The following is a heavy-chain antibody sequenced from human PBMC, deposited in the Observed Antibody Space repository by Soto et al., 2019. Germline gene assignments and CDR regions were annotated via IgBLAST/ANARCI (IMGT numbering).Heavy chain of an antibody. D-gene: IGHD4-17*01. V-gene: IGHV3-9*01. CDR3: AKDTYHGALSYYYMDV. CDR1: GFTFDDYA. J-gene: IGHJ6*03. CDR2: ISWNSGSI. Sequence: SLKISCAASGFTFDDYAMHWVRQAPGKGLEWVSGISWNSGSIGYADSVKGRFTISRDNAKNSLYLQMNSLRAEDTALYYCAKDTYHGALSYYYMDVWGKGTTVTVSS.